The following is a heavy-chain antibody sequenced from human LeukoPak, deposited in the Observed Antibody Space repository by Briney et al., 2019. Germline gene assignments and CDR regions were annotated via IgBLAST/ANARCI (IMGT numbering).Heavy chain of an antibody. V-gene: IGHV3-43*01. CDR1: GFSFSDHY. J-gene: IGHJ4*02. Sequence: GGSLRLSCAASGFSFSDHYMDWVRLAPGKGLEWVSLITWDSSRTHYSGSVEGRFTISRDNSKSSLYLQMDSLRTEDTAFCAKNNAGGDYYHRWGQGTLVTVS. CDR3: NNAGGDYYHR. CDR2: ITWDSSRT. D-gene: IGHD2-21*01.